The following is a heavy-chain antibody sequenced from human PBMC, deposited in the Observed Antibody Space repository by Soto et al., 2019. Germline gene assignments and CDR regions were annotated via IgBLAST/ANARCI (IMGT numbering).Heavy chain of an antibody. D-gene: IGHD2-15*01. J-gene: IGHJ5*02. CDR3: ARDTYCSGGSCYSVWFDP. V-gene: IGHV1-18*01. CDR1: GYTFTSYG. CDR2: ISAYNGNT. Sequence: ASVKVSCKASGYTFTSYGISWVRQAPGQGLEWMGWISAYNGNTNYAQKLQGRVTMTTDTSTSTAYMELRSLRSDDTAVYYCARDTYCSGGSCYSVWFDPWGQGTLVTVSS.